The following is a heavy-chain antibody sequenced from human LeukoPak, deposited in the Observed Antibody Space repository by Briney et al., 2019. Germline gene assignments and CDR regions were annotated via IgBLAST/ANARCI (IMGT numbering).Heavy chain of an antibody. CDR2: IGTAGDT. CDR1: GFTFSSYD. Sequence: PGGSLRLSCAASGFTFSSYDMHWVRQATGKGLEWVSAIGTAGDTYYPGSVKGRFTISRENAKNSLYLQMNSLKAGDTAVYSCARASGYYYGTDVWGQGTTVTVAS. V-gene: IGHV3-13*01. J-gene: IGHJ6*02. CDR3: ARASGYYYGTDV.